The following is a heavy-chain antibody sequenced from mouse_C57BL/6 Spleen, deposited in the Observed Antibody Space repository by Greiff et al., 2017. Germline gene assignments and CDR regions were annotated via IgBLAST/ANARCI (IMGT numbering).Heavy chain of an antibody. CDR3: ARGPFTTVVEGNYWYFDV. J-gene: IGHJ1*03. Sequence: EVQGVESGGGLVQPGESLKLSCESNEYEFPSHDMSWVRKTPEKRLELVAAINSDGGSTYYPDTMERRFIISRDTTKKTLYLQMSSLRSEDTALYYCARGPFTTVVEGNYWYFDVWGTGTTVTVSS. V-gene: IGHV5-2*01. CDR2: INSDGGST. CDR1: EYEFPSHD. D-gene: IGHD1-1*01.